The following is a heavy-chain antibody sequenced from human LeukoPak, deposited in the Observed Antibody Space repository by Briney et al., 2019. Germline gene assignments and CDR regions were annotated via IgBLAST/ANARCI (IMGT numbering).Heavy chain of an antibody. J-gene: IGHJ3*02. Sequence: PGGSLRLSCAASGFTFSTYSMNWVRQAPGMGLEWVSSFSRGGTTIYYADSVKGRFIISRDNAKSSLSLQMNSLRAEDTAVYYCARPRDGYNLVAFDIWGQGTMVTVSS. D-gene: IGHD5-24*01. V-gene: IGHV3-48*01. CDR3: ARPRDGYNLVAFDI. CDR1: GFTFSTYS. CDR2: FSRGGTTI.